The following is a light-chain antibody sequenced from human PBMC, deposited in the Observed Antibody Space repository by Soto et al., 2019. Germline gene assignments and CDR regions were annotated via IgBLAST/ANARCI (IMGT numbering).Light chain of an antibody. CDR2: ATS. Sequence: DVQMTQSPSSLSASVGDRVTITCRASQGVTHWLAWYQQKPGKAPKSLIYATSTLQSRVPSRFSGSGSRTHFTLTISSLQPEVVTTYYCQHYHNLPPPFGGGTKVEV. V-gene: IGKV1D-16*01. J-gene: IGKJ4*01. CDR3: QHYHNLPPP. CDR1: QGVTHW.